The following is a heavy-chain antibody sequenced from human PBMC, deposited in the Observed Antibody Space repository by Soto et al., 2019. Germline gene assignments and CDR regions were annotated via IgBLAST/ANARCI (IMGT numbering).Heavy chain of an antibody. V-gene: IGHV1-18*01. D-gene: IGHD2-2*01. CDR3: ARDAHQTYCSSTSCRVGLWFDP. CDR2: ISAYNGNT. Sequence: ASVKVSCKASGYTFTSYGISWVRQAPGQGLEWMGWISAYNGNTNYAQKLQGRVTMTTDTSTSTAYMELRSLRSDDTAVYYCARDAHQTYCSSTSCRVGLWFDPWGQGTLVTVSS. CDR1: GYTFTSYG. J-gene: IGHJ5*02.